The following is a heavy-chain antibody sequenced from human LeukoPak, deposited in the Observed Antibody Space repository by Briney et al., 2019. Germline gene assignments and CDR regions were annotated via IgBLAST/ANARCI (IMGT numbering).Heavy chain of an antibody. CDR2: ISGSGGST. V-gene: IGHV3-23*01. Sequence: GGSLRLSCAASGFTFGSYAMSWVRQAPGKGLEWVSGISGSGGSTYYADSVKGRFTISRDSSKNTLFLQMKSQRGEGTALSYCAKDRDILTGYYFDYWGPRALVTVSS. D-gene: IGHD3-9*01. CDR3: AKDRDILTGYYFDY. J-gene: IGHJ4*02. CDR1: GFTFGSYA.